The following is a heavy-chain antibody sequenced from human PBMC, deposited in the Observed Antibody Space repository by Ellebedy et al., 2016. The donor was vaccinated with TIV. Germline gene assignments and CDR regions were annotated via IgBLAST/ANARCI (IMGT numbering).Heavy chain of an antibody. V-gene: IGHV1-46*01. Sequence: AASVKVSCKASGYTFTSYSMHWVRQAPGQGLEWMGILNPSGTSTTYAKKFLGRVTMTRDTSTRTVYMELSSMRPEDTAVYYCARDIEGGRAGYWGQGTLVTVSS. CDR2: LNPSGTST. CDR1: GYTFTSYS. CDR3: ARDIEGGRAGY. J-gene: IGHJ4*02.